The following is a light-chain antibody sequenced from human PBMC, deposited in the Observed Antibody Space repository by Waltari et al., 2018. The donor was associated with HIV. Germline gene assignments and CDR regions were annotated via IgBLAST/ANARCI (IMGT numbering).Light chain of an antibody. CDR2: SNS. CDR3: AAWDDSLNALV. J-gene: IGLJ2*01. V-gene: IGLV1-44*01. Sequence: QSVLTQPPSASGTPGQRVTISCSGSSSKIGSNTVNWYQQLQGTAPKLLIYSNSQRPSGVPARCSGSKSGTSASLAISGLQSEDEADYYCAAWDDSLNALVFGGGTKLTVL. CDR1: SSKIGSNT.